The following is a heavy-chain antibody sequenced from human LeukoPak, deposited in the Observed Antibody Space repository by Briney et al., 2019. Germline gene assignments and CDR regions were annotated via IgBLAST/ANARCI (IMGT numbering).Heavy chain of an antibody. Sequence: SVKVSCKASGGTFSSYAIIWVRQAPGQGLEWMGGIIPIFGTANYAQKFQGRVTITADESTSTAYMELSSLRSEDTAVYYCARKFTILGYMDVWGKGTTVTVSS. V-gene: IGHV1-69*13. CDR1: GGTFSSYA. CDR2: IIPIFGTA. D-gene: IGHD3-3*01. J-gene: IGHJ6*03. CDR3: ARKFTILGYMDV.